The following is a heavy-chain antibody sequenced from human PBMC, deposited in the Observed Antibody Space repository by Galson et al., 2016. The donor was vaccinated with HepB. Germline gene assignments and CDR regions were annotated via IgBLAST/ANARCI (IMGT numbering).Heavy chain of an antibody. J-gene: IGHJ2*01. V-gene: IGHV3-15*05. CDR3: HGDYAPWYFDL. CDR2: IKTQSEGWTT. D-gene: IGHD4-17*01. CDR1: GFTFSNAW. Sequence: SLRLSCAASGFTFSNAWMTWVRQGPGKGLEWVGRIKTQSEGWTTDYAAPVKGRFTISRDDSKNTVYLQMDSLKTEDTAVYYCHGDYAPWYFDLWGRGTLVTVSS.